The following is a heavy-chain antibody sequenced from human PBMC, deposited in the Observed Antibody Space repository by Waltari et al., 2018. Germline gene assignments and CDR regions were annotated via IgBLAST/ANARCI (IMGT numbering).Heavy chain of an antibody. J-gene: IGHJ6*02. V-gene: IGHV1-69*04. D-gene: IGHD5-18*01. CDR2: IIPILGIA. CDR3: ARVSTAMVRDGKKNYYYYGMDV. CDR1: GGTFSSYA. Sequence: QVQLVQSGAEVKKPGSSVKVSCKASGGTFSSYAISWVRQAPGQGLEWMGRIIPILGIANYAQKFQGRVTITADKSTRTAYMELSSLRSEDTAVYYCARVSTAMVRDGKKNYYYYGMDVWGQGTTVTVSS.